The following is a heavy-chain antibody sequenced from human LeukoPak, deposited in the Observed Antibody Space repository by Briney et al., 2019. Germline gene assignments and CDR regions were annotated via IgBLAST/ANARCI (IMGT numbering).Heavy chain of an antibody. J-gene: IGHJ6*02. CDR3: ARDSPGNYYYYGMDV. D-gene: IGHD1-26*01. CDR1: GYTFTSYC. CDR2: ISAYNGNT. V-gene: IGHV1-18*01. Sequence: ASVKVSCKASGYTFTSYCISWVRQAPGQGLEWMGWISAYNGNTNYAQKLQGRVTMTTDTSTSTAYMELRSLRSDDTAVYYCARDSPGNYYYYGMDVWGQGTTVTVSS.